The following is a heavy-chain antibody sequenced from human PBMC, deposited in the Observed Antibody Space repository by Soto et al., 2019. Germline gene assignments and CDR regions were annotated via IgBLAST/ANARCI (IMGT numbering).Heavy chain of an antibody. V-gene: IGHV3-48*03. J-gene: IGHJ5*02. CDR3: ARVNRGYCSSTSCYPPWFDP. Sequence: GGSLRLSCAASGFTFSSYEMNWVRQAPGKGLEWVSYISSSGSTIYYADSVKGRFTISRDNAKNSLYLQMNSLRAEDTAVYYCARVNRGYCSSTSCYPPWFDPWGQGTLVTVSS. D-gene: IGHD2-2*01. CDR1: GFTFSSYE. CDR2: ISSSGSTI.